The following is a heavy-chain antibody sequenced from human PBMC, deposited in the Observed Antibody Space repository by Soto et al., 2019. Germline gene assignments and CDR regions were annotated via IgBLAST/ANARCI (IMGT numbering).Heavy chain of an antibody. J-gene: IGHJ6*02. CDR1: GYSFTSYW. Sequence: PGESLKISCKGSGYSFTSYWIGWVRQMPGKGLEWMGIIYPGDSDTRYSPSFQGQVTISADKSISTAYLQWSSLKASDTAMYYCARQEVQDCSSTSCPPPDYYYGMDVWGQGTTVTVSS. V-gene: IGHV5-51*01. CDR3: ARQEVQDCSSTSCPPPDYYYGMDV. CDR2: IYPGDSDT. D-gene: IGHD2-2*01.